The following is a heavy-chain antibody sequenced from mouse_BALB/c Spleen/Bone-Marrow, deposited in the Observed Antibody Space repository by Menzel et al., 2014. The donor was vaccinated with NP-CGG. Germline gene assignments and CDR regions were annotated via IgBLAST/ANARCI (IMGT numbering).Heavy chain of an antibody. Sequence: EVQLQQSGPELVKPGASVKMSCKASGYTFTSYVMHWVKQKPGQGLEWIGYINPYNDGTKYNEKFKGKATLTSDKSSSTAYMKLSSLTSEDAAVYYCARGGRYGGFAYWGQGTLVTVSA. CDR3: ARGGRYGGFAY. D-gene: IGHD2-14*01. J-gene: IGHJ3*01. CDR1: GYTFTSYV. CDR2: INPYNDGT. V-gene: IGHV1-14*01.